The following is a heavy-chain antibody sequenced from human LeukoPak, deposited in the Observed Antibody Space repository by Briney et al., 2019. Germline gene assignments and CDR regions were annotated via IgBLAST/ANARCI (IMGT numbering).Heavy chain of an antibody. CDR3: ARAYSSGWPYYYYYYYMDV. Sequence: GGSLRLSCAASGFTFSSYWMTWVRQAPGKGLEWVASIKQGGSEKYYVDSVKGRFTISRDNAKNSVYLQMNSLRPEDTAVYYCARAYSSGWPYYYYYYYMDVWGKGTTVTVSS. CDR1: GFTFSSYW. J-gene: IGHJ6*03. D-gene: IGHD6-19*01. V-gene: IGHV3-7*01. CDR2: IKQGGSEK.